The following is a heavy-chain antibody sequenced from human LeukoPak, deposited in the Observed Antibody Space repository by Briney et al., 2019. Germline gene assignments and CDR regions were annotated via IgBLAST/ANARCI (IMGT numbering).Heavy chain of an antibody. D-gene: IGHD5-24*01. CDR2: ISGGGEST. J-gene: IGHJ4*02. Sequence: GGSLRLSCAASGFTFRSYEMNWVRHARGRGLEWVSHISGGGESTVYPDAVKGRVIISRDNTKNSLYLQMNSLRVEDTGVYYCARRSGRRYEYWGQGVLVTVSP. CDR1: GFTFRSYE. V-gene: IGHV3-48*03. CDR3: ARRSGRRYEY.